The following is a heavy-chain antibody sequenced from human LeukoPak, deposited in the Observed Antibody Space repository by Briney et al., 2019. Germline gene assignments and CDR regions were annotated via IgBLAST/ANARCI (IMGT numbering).Heavy chain of an antibody. CDR2: ISGSGGST. V-gene: IGHV3-23*01. D-gene: IGHD6-13*01. CDR3: AKVARDSSSWINWYFDL. Sequence: GGSLRLSCAASGFTFSSYSMNWVRQAPGKGLEWVSAISGSGGSTYYADSVKGRFTISRDNSKNTLYLQMNSLRAEDTAVYYCAKVARDSSSWINWYFDLWGRGTLVTVSS. CDR1: GFTFSSYS. J-gene: IGHJ2*01.